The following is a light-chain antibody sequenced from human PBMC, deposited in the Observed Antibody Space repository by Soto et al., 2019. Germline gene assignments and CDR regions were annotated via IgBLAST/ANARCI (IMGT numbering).Light chain of an antibody. V-gene: IGKV1-5*01. CDR2: DVS. Sequence: DIQLTQSPSTLSASAGEGVTITFRASQTINSRLAWYQQKTGKAPKLLIYDVSNLESGVPSRFSGSGSGTEFTLIISRLQSDDFATYYRQEYSSYWTFGQGTKVDIK. CDR1: QTINSR. CDR3: QEYSSYWT. J-gene: IGKJ1*01.